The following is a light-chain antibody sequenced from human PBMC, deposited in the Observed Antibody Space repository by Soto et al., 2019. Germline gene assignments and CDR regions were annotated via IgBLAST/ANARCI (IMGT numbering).Light chain of an antibody. CDR3: SSYTSSSTQV. CDR1: SSDVGGYNY. Sequence: QSALTQPASVSGSPGQSITISCTGTSSDVGGYNYVSWYQQHPGKVPKLMIYEVNNRPSGVSNRFSGSESGNTASLTISGLQAEDEADYYCSSYTSSSTQVLGGGTKLTVL. CDR2: EVN. J-gene: IGLJ3*02. V-gene: IGLV2-14*01.